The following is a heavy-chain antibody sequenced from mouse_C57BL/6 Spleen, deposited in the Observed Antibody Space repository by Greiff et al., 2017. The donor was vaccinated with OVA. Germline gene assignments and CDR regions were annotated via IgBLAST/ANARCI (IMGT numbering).Heavy chain of an antibody. CDR2: IYPRSGNT. CDR1: GYTFTSYG. Sequence: QVQLQQSGAELARPGASVKLSCKASGYTFTSYGISWVKQRTGQGLEWIGEIYPRSGNTYYNEKFKGKATLTADKSSSTAYMELRSLTSEDSAVYFCARSCDYYGSSYYYAMDYWSQGTSVTVSS. J-gene: IGHJ4*01. CDR3: ARSCDYYGSSYYYAMDY. V-gene: IGHV1-81*01. D-gene: IGHD1-1*01.